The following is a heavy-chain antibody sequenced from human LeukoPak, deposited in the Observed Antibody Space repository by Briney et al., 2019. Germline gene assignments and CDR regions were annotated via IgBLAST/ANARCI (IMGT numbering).Heavy chain of an antibody. Sequence: PGGSLRLSCAASGFTFSSYEMNWVRQAPGRGREWVSYISSIGSTIYYADSVKGRFTISRDNAKNSLYLQMNTLRAEDTSVYYCARGYYYDSSGYSNWFDPWGQGTLVTVSS. CDR3: ARGYYYDSSGYSNWFDP. CDR1: GFTFSSYE. V-gene: IGHV3-48*03. D-gene: IGHD3-22*01. J-gene: IGHJ5*02. CDR2: ISSIGSTI.